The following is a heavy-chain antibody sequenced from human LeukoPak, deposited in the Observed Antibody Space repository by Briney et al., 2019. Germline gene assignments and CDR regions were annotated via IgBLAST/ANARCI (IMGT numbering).Heavy chain of an antibody. Sequence: GSLRLSCAASGFTFSSYAMHWVRQAPGKGLEWVAVISYDGSNKYYADSVKGRFTISRDNSKNTLYLQMNSLRAEDTAVYYCASDIVVVPAATWDYWGQGTLVTVSS. CDR3: ASDIVVVPAATWDY. D-gene: IGHD2-2*01. V-gene: IGHV3-30-3*01. CDR1: GFTFSSYA. J-gene: IGHJ4*02. CDR2: ISYDGSNK.